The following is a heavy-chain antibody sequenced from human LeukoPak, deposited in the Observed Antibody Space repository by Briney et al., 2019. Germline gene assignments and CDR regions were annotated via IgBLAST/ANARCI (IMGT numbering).Heavy chain of an antibody. V-gene: IGHV3-30*03. D-gene: IGHD3-10*01. CDR1: GFTFSTYD. Sequence: GGSLRLSCAASGFTFSTYDMHWVRQSPGKGLEWVAVMSYDGRNQDYPDSVKGRFTISRDNSNNMLYVQMNSLRAEDTAVYYCARGLSAAGQRGVFHYWGQGTLVTVSS. CDR2: MSYDGRNQ. J-gene: IGHJ4*02. CDR3: ARGLSAAGQRGVFHY.